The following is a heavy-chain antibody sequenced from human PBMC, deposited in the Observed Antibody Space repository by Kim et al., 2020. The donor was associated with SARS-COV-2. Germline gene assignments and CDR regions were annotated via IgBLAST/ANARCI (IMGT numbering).Heavy chain of an antibody. D-gene: IGHD3-10*01. CDR3: VKEGLGYYYGSSYGFDY. J-gene: IGHJ4*02. Sequence: GGSRRLSCSASGFTFSSYAMHWVRQAPGKGLEYVSAISSNGGSTYYADSVKGRFTISRDNSKNTLYLQMSSLRAEDTAVYYCVKEGLGYYYGSSYGFDYWGQGTLVTVSS. CDR2: ISSNGGST. V-gene: IGHV3-64D*09. CDR1: GFTFSSYA.